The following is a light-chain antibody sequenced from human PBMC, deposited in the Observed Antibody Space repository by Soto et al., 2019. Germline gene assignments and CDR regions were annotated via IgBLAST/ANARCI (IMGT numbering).Light chain of an antibody. V-gene: IGLV1-44*01. Sequence: QSVLTQPPSASGTPGQGVTISCSGSSSNIGSHPVNWYQQLPGTAPKLLIYTNNQRPPGVPDRFSGSKSGTSASLAISGLQSEDEADYYCAAWDDRLNGPVFGGGTKLTVL. CDR3: AAWDDRLNGPV. CDR1: SSNIGSHP. J-gene: IGLJ2*01. CDR2: TNN.